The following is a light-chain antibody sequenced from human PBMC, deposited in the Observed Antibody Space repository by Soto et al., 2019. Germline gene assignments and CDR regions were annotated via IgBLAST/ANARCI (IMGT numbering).Light chain of an antibody. CDR2: DAS. CDR3: QQRSDWPPIT. J-gene: IGKJ5*01. CDR1: QSVSTY. V-gene: IGKV3-11*01. Sequence: EIVLTQSPATLSLSPGESATLSCRASQSVSTYLAWYHQKPGQAPRLLIYDASNRATGIPARLSGSGSGTDFTLTISSLEPEDFAVYYCQQRSDWPPITFGQGTRLEIK.